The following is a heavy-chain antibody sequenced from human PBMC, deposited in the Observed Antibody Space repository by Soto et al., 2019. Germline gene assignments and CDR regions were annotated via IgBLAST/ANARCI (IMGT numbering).Heavy chain of an antibody. CDR1: GYTLTELS. J-gene: IGHJ4*02. Sequence: ASVKVSCKVSGYTLTELSMHWVRQAPGKGLEWMGGFDPEDGETIYAQKFQGRVTMTEDTSTDTAYMELSSLRSEDTAVYYCATASSGWYGVGYWGQGTLVTVSS. D-gene: IGHD6-19*01. CDR3: ATASSGWYGVGY. V-gene: IGHV1-24*01. CDR2: FDPEDGET.